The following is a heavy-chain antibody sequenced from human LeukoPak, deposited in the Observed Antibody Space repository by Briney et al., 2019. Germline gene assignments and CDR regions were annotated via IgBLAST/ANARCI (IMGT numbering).Heavy chain of an antibody. CDR1: GITFSNSW. V-gene: IGHV3-7*03. CDR3: GRGSGWIFDY. Sequence: GGSLRLSCVASGITFSNSWMGWVRQAPGKGLEWVADIKEDDSEKNYVDSVKGRFTISRDNAKSSLYLQMNSLRADDTAMYYCGRGSGWIFDYWGQGTLVTVSS. CDR2: IKEDDSEK. D-gene: IGHD6-19*01. J-gene: IGHJ4*02.